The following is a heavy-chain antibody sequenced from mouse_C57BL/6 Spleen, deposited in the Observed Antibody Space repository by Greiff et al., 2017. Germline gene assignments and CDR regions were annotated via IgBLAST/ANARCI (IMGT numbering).Heavy chain of an antibody. CDR2: INPNNGGT. CDR1: GYTFTDYY. CDR3: ARGDTTVVAPFAD. D-gene: IGHD1-1*01. J-gene: IGHJ3*01. Sequence: EVKLVESGPELVKPGASVKISCKASGYTFTDYYMNWVKQSHGKSLEWIGDINPNNGGTSYNQKFKGKATLTVDKASSTAYMELRSLTSEDSAVYYCARGDTTVVAPFADWGQGTLVTVSA. V-gene: IGHV1-26*01.